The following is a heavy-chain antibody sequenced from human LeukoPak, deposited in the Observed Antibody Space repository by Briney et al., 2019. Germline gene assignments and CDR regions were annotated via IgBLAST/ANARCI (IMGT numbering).Heavy chain of an antibody. Sequence: SVKVSCKASGGTFSSYAISWVRQAPGQGLEWMGGIIPIFGTANYAQKFQGRVTITADESTSTAYMELSSLRSEDTAVYYCARDYDFWSGPAPRYYYMDVGGKGTTVPVSS. CDR1: GGTFSSYA. CDR3: ARDYDFWSGPAPRYYYMDV. D-gene: IGHD3-3*01. V-gene: IGHV1-69*13. CDR2: IIPIFGTA. J-gene: IGHJ6*03.